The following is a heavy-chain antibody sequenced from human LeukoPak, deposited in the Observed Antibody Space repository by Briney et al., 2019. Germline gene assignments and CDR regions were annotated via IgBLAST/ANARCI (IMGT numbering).Heavy chain of an antibody. D-gene: IGHD3-16*01. V-gene: IGHV3-23*01. CDR3: TKRLSLRFDAFDI. CDR2: ISDIGPNT. J-gene: IGHJ3*02. Sequence: QAGGSLGLSCAASGFTLSNFAMTWVRQAPGKGLEWVSSISDIGPNTYYAASVKGRFTISRDTSKNTLYLQMNSLRAEDTAVYYCTKRLSLRFDAFDIWGPGTMVTVSS. CDR1: GFTLSNFA.